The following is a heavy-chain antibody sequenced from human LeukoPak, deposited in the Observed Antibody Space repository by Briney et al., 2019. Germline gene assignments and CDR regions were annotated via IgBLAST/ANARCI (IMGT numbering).Heavy chain of an antibody. Sequence: KPSETLSLTCSVSGGSINNYWWNWIRQPPGKGLEWIGYIYYSGSTSYNPSLKSRLTISVDTSLNQFSLKLNSVTAADTAVYYCARDRRQQLTAFDIWGQGTMVTVSS. V-gene: IGHV4-59*01. CDR3: ARDRRQQLTAFDI. J-gene: IGHJ3*02. D-gene: IGHD6-13*01. CDR2: IYYSGST. CDR1: GGSINNYW.